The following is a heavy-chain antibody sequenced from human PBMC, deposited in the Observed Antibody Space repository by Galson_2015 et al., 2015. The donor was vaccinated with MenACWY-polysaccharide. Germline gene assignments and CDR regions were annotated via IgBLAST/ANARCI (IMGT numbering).Heavy chain of an antibody. CDR2: IKQDGREK. J-gene: IGHJ4*02. V-gene: IGHV3-7*01. CDR1: GFTFSSYS. CDR3: ARLLSYSFAS. Sequence: SLRLSCAASGFTFSSYSMNWVRQPPGKGLEWVANIKQDGREKYYVDSVKGRFTISRDNTKNSLYLQMNSLRPEDTAVYYCARLLSYSFASGGKGPLVPVSS.